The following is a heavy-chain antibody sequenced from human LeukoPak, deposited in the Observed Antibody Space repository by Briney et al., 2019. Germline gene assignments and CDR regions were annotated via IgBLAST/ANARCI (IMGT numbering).Heavy chain of an antibody. CDR3: ARDVDCTGGSCYSRR. Sequence: GGSLRLSCAASGFTFSTYAMSWVRQAPGKGLQWVSLISGSGDGAHYADSVKGRFTISRDNSKNTVYLQMTNLRAEDTAVYYCARDVDCTGGSCYSRRWGQGTLSPSPQ. V-gene: IGHV3-23*01. D-gene: IGHD2-15*01. CDR2: ISGSGDGA. CDR1: GFTFSTYA. J-gene: IGHJ4*02.